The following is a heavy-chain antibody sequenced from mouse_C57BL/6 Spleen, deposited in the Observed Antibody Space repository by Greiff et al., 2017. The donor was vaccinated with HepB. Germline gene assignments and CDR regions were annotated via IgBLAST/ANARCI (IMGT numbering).Heavy chain of an antibody. CDR2: ISGGGGNT. J-gene: IGHJ1*03. CDR1: GFTFSSYT. V-gene: IGHV5-9*01. Sequence: EVKLVESGGGLVKPGGSLKLSCAASGFTFSSYTMSWVRQTPEKRLEWVATISGGGGNTYYPDSVKGRFTISRDNAKNTLYLQMSSLRSEDTALYYCASHYDYYWYFDVWGTGTTVTVSS. CDR3: ASHYDYYWYFDV. D-gene: IGHD2-4*01.